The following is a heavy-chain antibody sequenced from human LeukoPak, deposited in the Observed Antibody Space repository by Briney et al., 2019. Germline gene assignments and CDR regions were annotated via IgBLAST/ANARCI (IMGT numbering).Heavy chain of an antibody. D-gene: IGHD6-13*01. V-gene: IGHV4-59*01. J-gene: IGHJ4*02. Sequence: PSETLSLTCTVSGGSISSYYWSWIRQPPGKGLEWIGYIYYSGSTNYNPSLKSRVTISVDTSKNQISLKLSSVTAADTAVYYCARGTIGAPGTDYWGQGTLVTVSS. CDR2: IYYSGST. CDR1: GGSISSYY. CDR3: ARGTIGAPGTDY.